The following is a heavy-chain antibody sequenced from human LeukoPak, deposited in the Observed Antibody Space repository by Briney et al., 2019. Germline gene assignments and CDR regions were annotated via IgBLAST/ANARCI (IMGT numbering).Heavy chain of an antibody. CDR2: IIPTTGLA. CDR1: GGTFTNLA. CDR3: ARAPPRLDGYILYY. V-gene: IGHV1-69*04. Sequence: SVKVSCKASGGTFTNLAINWVRQAPGQGLEWMGRIIPTTGLASYAQKFQGRVTITADKSASTAYMELSSLRSEDTAVYYCARAPPRLDGYILYYWGQGTLVTVSS. D-gene: IGHD5-24*01. J-gene: IGHJ4*02.